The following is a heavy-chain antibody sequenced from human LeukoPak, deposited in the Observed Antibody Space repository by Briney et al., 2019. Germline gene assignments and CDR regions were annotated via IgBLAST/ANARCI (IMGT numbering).Heavy chain of an antibody. CDR2: IYYSGST. D-gene: IGHD1-26*01. CDR1: GGSISSHY. CDR3: ARIRSYYFDC. Sequence: PSETLSLTCTLSGGSISSHYWSWIRQPPGKGLEWIGYIYYSGSTNYNPSPKSRVTITLDTAKNQFSLKLSSVTAAGTAVDYCARIRSYYFDCRVRGTLVTV. J-gene: IGHJ4*02. V-gene: IGHV4-59*11.